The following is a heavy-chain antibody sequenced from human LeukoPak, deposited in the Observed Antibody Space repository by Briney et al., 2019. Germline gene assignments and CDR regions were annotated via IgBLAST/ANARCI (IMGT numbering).Heavy chain of an antibody. CDR3: ATLPDGSYYETGSYYDR. CDR2: FDPEDGET. V-gene: IGHV1-24*01. D-gene: IGHD3-10*01. Sequence: ASVKVSCKVTGDTLTELPIHWVRQALGRGPEWMGRFDPEDGETVYAQKFQGRVTMTEDTSTDIAYMELSSLRSEDTAVYYCATLPDGSYYETGSYYDRWGQGTLVTVSS. CDR1: GDTLTELP. J-gene: IGHJ4*02.